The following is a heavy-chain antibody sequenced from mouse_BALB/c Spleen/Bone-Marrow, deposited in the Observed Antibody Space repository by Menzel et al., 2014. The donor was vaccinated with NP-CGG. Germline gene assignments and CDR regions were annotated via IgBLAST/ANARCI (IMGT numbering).Heavy chain of an antibody. CDR1: GYTFTNYY. V-gene: IGHV1S81*02. CDR2: INPTNGGT. J-gene: IGHJ3*01. CDR3: PPLSRFAC. Sequence: VQLVESGAELVKPGTSVKLSCKASGYTFTNYYIYWVKQTPGQGLEWIGEINPTNGGTNFNEKFRTKATLTVDKSSSKAYMQLSSLTSAASSLFSSPPLSRFACCGPLPLVTVSA.